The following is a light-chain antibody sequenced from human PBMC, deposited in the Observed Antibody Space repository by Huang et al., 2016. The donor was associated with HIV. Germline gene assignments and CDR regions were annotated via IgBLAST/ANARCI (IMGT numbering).Light chain of an antibody. V-gene: IGKV3D-11*02. Sequence: IVLTQSPATLSLSPGERATLSCRASQSVSSYLAWYQRKPGQAPRLLIYGASNRAPGIPDFTLTSSSLEPEDFAVYYCQQRSTWPAFGQGTKVEVK. CDR3: QQRSTWPA. J-gene: IGKJ1*01. CDR2: GAS. CDR1: QSVSSY.